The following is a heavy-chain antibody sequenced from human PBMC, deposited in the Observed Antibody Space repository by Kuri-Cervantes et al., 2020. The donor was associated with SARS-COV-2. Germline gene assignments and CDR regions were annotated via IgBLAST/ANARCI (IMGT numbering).Heavy chain of an antibody. V-gene: IGHV3-30-3*01. CDR1: GFTFISYA. J-gene: IGHJ4*02. CDR3: ARDRIGCHDS. Sequence: GESLKISCAASGFTFISYAMHWVRQAPGKGLEWVAVISYDGSNKYFAESVKGRFTISRDNSKNTMYLQMSSLRAEDTAMYYCARDRIGCHDSWGQGTLVTVSS. D-gene: IGHD3-3*01. CDR2: ISYDGSNK.